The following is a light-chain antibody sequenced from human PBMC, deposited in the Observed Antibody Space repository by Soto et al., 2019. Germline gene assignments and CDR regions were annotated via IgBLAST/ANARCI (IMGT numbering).Light chain of an antibody. J-gene: IGLJ1*01. CDR1: LSNIRAGYH. Sequence: QLVLTPPPSVSGTPRQRVTISCTGNLSNIRAGYHVHWYQQLPGPAPNLLIYCNNHRTSGVPDRFAGSKSGTSASLAITGLQAEYETYYYCQSYDNSVNDYGSGTGTRGIVL. CDR3: QSYDNSVNDYG. V-gene: IGLV1-40*01. CDR2: CNN.